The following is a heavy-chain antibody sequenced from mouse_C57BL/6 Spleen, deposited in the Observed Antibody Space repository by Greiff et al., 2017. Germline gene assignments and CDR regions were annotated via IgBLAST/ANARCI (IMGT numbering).Heavy chain of an antibody. CDR3: TRDGYYLAFAY. D-gene: IGHD2-3*01. CDR1: GFTFSSYA. CDR2: ISSGGDSI. V-gene: IGHV5-9-1*02. Sequence: DVKLVESGAGLVKPGGSLKLSCAASGFTFSSYAMSWVRQTPEKRLEWVAYISSGGDSIYYADTVKGRFTISRDHARNTLYLQMSCLKSEDTAMYYCTRDGYYLAFAYWGQGTLVTVSA. J-gene: IGHJ3*01.